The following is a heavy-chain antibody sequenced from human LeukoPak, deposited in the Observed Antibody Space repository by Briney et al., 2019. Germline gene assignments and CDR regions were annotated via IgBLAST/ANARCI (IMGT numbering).Heavy chain of an antibody. CDR1: GGSISSSSYY. D-gene: IGHD5-18*01. CDR2: IYYSGST. CDR3: ARIAGGYSYGYPDC. J-gene: IGHJ4*02. V-gene: IGHV4-39*01. Sequence: PSETLSLTCTVSGGSISSSSYYWGWIRQPPGKGLEWIGSIYYSGSTYYNPSLKSRVTISVDTSKNQFSLKLSPVTAADTAVYYCARIAGGYSYGYPDCWGQGTLVTVSS.